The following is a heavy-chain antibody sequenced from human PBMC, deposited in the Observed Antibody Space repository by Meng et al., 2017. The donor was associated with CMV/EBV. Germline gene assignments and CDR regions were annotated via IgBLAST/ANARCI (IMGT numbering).Heavy chain of an antibody. Sequence: ASVKVSCKASGYTFTSYDINWVRQATGQGLEWMGWMNPNSGNTGYAQKFQGRVTMTRNTSISTAYMELSSLRSEDTAVYYCARTREDDSSGYFPHWFDPWGQGTLVTVSS. J-gene: IGHJ5*02. D-gene: IGHD3-22*01. CDR3: ARTREDDSSGYFPHWFDP. V-gene: IGHV1-8*01. CDR2: MNPNSGNT. CDR1: GYTFTSYD.